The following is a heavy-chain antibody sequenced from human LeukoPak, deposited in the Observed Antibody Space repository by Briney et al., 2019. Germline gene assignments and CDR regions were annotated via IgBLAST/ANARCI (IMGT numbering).Heavy chain of an antibody. V-gene: IGHV4-4*07. J-gene: IGHJ4*02. CDR1: GGSITSYY. Sequence: PSETLSLTCTVSGGSITSYYWSWIRQPAAKGLEWIGRIHTSGITNYNPSLKSRVTMSGDTSKNEFSLKLSSVTAADTAVYYCARDRYYYDTSGYYYILDYWGQGTLVTVSS. D-gene: IGHD3-22*01. CDR2: IHTSGIT. CDR3: ARDRYYYDTSGYYYILDY.